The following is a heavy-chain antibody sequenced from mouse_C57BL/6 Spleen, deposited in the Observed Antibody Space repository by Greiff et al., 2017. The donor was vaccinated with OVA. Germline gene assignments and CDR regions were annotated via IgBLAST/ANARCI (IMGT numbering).Heavy chain of an antibody. Sequence: QVQLQQSGPELVKPGASVKISCKASGYAFSSSWMNWVKQRPGKGLEWIGRIYPGDGDTNYNGKFKGKATLTADKSSSTAYMQLSSLTSEDSAVYFCARRGGLLAMDYWGQGTSVTVSS. CDR3: ARRGGLLAMDY. V-gene: IGHV1-82*01. D-gene: IGHD6-1*01. J-gene: IGHJ4*01. CDR1: GYAFSSSW. CDR2: IYPGDGDT.